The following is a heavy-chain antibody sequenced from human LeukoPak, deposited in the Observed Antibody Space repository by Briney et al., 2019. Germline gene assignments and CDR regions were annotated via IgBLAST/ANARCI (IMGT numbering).Heavy chain of an antibody. CDR2: IYTSGST. CDR3: ARDTGRGYFGIDP. D-gene: IGHD3-22*01. Sequence: SETLSLTCTVSGGSIISGSYYWSWIRQPAGKGLEWIGRIYTSGSTNYNPSLKSRVTISVDTSKNQFSLNLNSVTAADTAVYYCARDTGRGYFGIDPWGQGTLVTVSS. J-gene: IGHJ5*02. V-gene: IGHV4-61*02. CDR1: GGSIISGSYY.